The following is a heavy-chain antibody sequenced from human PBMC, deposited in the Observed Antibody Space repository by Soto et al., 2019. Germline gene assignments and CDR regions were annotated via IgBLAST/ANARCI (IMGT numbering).Heavy chain of an antibody. D-gene: IGHD1-26*01. CDR2: ISYDGRSE. J-gene: IGHJ4*02. Sequence: GGSLRLSCAASGFTFSSYGMHWVRQAPGKGLEWVAVISYDGRSENYADSVKGRFTISRDNSWNTLYLQINSLRPEDTAVFYCAKDSGGSYYDGVDYWGQGALVTVSS. CDR3: AKDSGGSYYDGVDY. CDR1: GFTFSSYG. V-gene: IGHV3-30*18.